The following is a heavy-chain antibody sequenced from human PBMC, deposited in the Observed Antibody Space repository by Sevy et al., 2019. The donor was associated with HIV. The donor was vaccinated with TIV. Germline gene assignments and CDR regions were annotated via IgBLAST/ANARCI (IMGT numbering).Heavy chain of an antibody. V-gene: IGHV3-9*01. CDR1: GLTFDDYA. Sequence: GGSLRLSCVVSGLTFDDYAMHWVRRPPGKGLEWVSGITWNSGGIGYADSVKGRFTISRDNAKKSLYLQMNSLRIEDTAFYYCAGGAAAVRWFDSWGQGTLVTVS. J-gene: IGHJ5*01. CDR2: ITWNSGGI. CDR3: AGGAAAVRWFDS. D-gene: IGHD2-2*02.